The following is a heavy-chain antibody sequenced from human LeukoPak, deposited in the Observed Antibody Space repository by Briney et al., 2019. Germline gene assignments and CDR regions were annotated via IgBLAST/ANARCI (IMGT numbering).Heavy chain of an antibody. CDR1: GYTFTSYA. D-gene: IGHD3-22*01. Sequence: ASVKVSCKASGYTFTSYAMHWVRQAPGQRLEWMGWINAGNGNTKYSQKFQGRVTITRDTSASTAYMELSSLRSEDTAVYYCARGTVPTYYYDSSGYPLGYWGQGTLVTVSS. J-gene: IGHJ4*02. CDR2: INAGNGNT. V-gene: IGHV1-3*01. CDR3: ARGTVPTYYYDSSGYPLGY.